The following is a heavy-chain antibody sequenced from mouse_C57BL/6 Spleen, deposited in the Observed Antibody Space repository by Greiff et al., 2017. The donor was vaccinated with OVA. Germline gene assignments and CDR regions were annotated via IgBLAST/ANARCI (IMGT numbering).Heavy chain of an antibody. D-gene: IGHD1-1*01. CDR3: AREGAYYYGSSWYFDV. Sequence: VQLQQSGPGMVKPSQSLSLTCTVTGYSITSGYDWHWIRHFPGNKLEWMGYISYSGSTNYNPSLKSRISITHDTSTNHFFLKLNSVTTEDTATYYCAREGAYYYGSSWYFDVWGTGTTVTVSS. CDR1: GYSITSGYD. J-gene: IGHJ1*03. CDR2: ISYSGST. V-gene: IGHV3-1*01.